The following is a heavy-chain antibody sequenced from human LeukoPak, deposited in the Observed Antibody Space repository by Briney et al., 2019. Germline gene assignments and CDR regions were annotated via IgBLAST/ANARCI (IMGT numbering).Heavy chain of an antibody. CDR2: FDPEDGET. V-gene: IGHV1-24*01. J-gene: IGHJ3*02. CDR1: GYTLTELS. Sequence: ASVKVSCKVSGYTLTELSMHWVRQAPGKGLEWMGGFDPEDGETIYAQKFQGRVTITADKSTSTAYMELSSLRSEDTAVYYCASGTRSDAFDIWGQGTMVTVSS. CDR3: ASGTRSDAFDI. D-gene: IGHD1-7*01.